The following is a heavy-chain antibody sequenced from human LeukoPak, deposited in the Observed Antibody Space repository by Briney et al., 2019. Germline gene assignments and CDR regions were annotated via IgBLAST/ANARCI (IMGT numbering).Heavy chain of an antibody. CDR1: GFTVSSNY. V-gene: IGHV3-21*01. D-gene: IGHD3-3*01. CDR2: ISSSSSYI. CDR3: ARDGVHYDFWSGYSNDAFDI. J-gene: IGHJ3*02. Sequence: GGSLRLSCAASGFTVSSNYMSWVRQAPGKGLEWVSSISSSSSYIYYADSVKGRFTISRDNAKNSLYLQMNSLRAEDTAVYYCARDGVHYDFWSGYSNDAFDIWGQGTMVTVSS.